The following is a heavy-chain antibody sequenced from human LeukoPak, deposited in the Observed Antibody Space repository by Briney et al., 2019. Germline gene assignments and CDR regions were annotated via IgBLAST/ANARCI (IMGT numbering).Heavy chain of an antibody. J-gene: IGHJ4*02. CDR3: ARDRCSGGSCYTTDY. CDR2: ISSSSSYI. CDR1: GFTFSSYS. V-gene: IGHV3-21*01. D-gene: IGHD2-15*01. Sequence: GGSLRLSCAASGFTFSSYSMNWVRQAPGKGLEWVSSISSSSSYIYYADSVKGRFTISRDNAKNSLYLQKNSLRAEDTAVYYCARDRCSGGSCYTTDYWGQGTLVTVSS.